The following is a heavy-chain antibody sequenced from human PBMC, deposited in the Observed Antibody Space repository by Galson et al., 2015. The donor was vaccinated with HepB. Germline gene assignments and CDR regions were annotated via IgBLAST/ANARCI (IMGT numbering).Heavy chain of an antibody. CDR1: KFSFSDYA. J-gene: IGHJ6*04. V-gene: IGHV3-23*01. CDR3: AKDQNCTTSVCYTYFCYGMDV. D-gene: IGHD2-8*01. Sequence: SLRLSCAASKFSFSDYAMSWVRQAPGKGLEWLSFISGSGISTYYANSVKGRFTISRDNSNNMLYLQMNSLRAEDTAVYYCAKDQNCTTSVCYTYFCYGMDVWGEGTTVTVSS. CDR2: ISGSGIST.